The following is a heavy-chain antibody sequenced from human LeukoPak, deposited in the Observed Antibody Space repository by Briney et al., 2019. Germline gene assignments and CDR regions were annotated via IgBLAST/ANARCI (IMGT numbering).Heavy chain of an antibody. CDR3: STDNGLIFGVALVD. V-gene: IGHV3-9*01. CDR2: ISWNSDVL. Sequence: GGSLRLSCTASGFLLDDYAMHWVRHAPGKGLEWVSGISWNSDVLDYADSVKGRFTVSRDNAKNSLYLHMNSLKAEDTALYYCSTDNGLIFGVALVDWGQGTLVTVSS. J-gene: IGHJ4*02. D-gene: IGHD3-3*01. CDR1: GFLLDDYA.